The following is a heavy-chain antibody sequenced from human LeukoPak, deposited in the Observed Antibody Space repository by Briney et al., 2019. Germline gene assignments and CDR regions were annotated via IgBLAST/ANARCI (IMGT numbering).Heavy chain of an antibody. Sequence: ASVKVSCKASGYTFTSYYMHWVRQAPGQGLEWMGIINPSGGSTSYAQKFQGRVTMTRDTSTSTVYMELSNLRSEDTAVYFCARDLGDSGIRSDTFHIWGQGTTVIVSS. CDR2: INPSGGST. CDR1: GYTFTSYY. V-gene: IGHV1-46*01. J-gene: IGHJ3*02. CDR3: ARDLGDSGIRSDTFHI. D-gene: IGHD3-16*01.